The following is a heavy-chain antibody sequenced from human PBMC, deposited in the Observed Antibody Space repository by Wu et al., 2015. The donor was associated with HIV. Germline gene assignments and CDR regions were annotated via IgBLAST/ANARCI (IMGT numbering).Heavy chain of an antibody. CDR1: GYTVSNYY. CDR3: ATDSRDYNDENGFSYYYFDH. Sequence: QAQLVQSGTEVKKPGASVKVSCKASGYTVSNYYIHWIQQAPGLGLQWMGWINPNSGGTNYAQKFQGRVALTRDTSISTTYMELSGLTSDDTAVYFCATDSRDYNDENGFSYYYFDHWGQGTLATVSS. V-gene: IGHV1-2*02. D-gene: IGHD3-10*01. CDR2: INPNSGGT. J-gene: IGHJ4*02.